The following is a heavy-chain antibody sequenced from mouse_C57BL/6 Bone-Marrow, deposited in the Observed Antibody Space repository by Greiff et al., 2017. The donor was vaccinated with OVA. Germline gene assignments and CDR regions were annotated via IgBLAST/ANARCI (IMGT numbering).Heavy chain of an antibody. Sequence: VKLMESGPGLVQPSQSLSITCTVSGFSLTSYGVHWVRQSPGKGLEWLGVIWRGGSTDYNAAFISRLSISKDNSKSQVFFKMNSLQADDTAIYYCARVYYYERYAMDYWGQGTSVTVSS. J-gene: IGHJ4*01. CDR1: GFSLTSYG. V-gene: IGHV2-2*01. CDR2: IWRGGST. CDR3: ARVYYYERYAMDY. D-gene: IGHD1-1*01.